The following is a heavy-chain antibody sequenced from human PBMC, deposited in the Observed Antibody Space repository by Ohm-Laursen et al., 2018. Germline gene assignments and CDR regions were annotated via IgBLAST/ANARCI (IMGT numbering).Heavy chain of an antibody. Sequence: SLRLSCAASGFTLRDHGMHWVRQAPGKGLEWVSLISYDGGNKYYIDSVKGRFAISRDNSRNTVTLQMDNLRVGDTGIYFCARDSSQHLYCNYGTDVWGQGTTVTVSS. CDR3: ARDSSQHLYCNYGTDV. D-gene: IGHD1-26*01. CDR2: ISYDGGNK. V-gene: IGHV3-30*03. CDR1: GFTLRDHG. J-gene: IGHJ6*02.